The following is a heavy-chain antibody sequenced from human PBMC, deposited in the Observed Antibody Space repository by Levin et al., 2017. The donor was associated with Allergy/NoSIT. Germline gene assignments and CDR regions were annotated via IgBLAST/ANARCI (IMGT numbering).Heavy chain of an antibody. D-gene: IGHD2-8*02. CDR2: ISSDGSSQ. CDR3: AKGCGGVPFCYYSAF. V-gene: IGHV3-30*18. Sequence: AGGSLRLSCAASGFTFSSVSMHWVRRSPGKGLEWVAIISSDGSSQHYANSVKGRFTISRDNSKSTLYLHMSSLTTEDTAVYYCAKGCGGVPFCYYSAFWGQGTLLTVSS. CDR1: GFTFSSVS. J-gene: IGHJ4*02.